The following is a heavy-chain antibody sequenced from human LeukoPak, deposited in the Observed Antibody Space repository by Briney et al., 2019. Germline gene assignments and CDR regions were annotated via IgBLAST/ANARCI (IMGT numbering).Heavy chain of an antibody. D-gene: IGHD3-10*01. CDR3: AREIFGSGSYPDS. CDR2: IWHDGSHQ. V-gene: IGHV3-33*01. Sequence: PGRSLRLSCAASGFAFNTYAMHWVRQAPGQGLEWVGLIWHDGSHQFYSNSVRGQFTIFRDNSKNTVSLQMNNLRPEDTAVYYCAREIFGSGSYPDSWGQGTLVTVSS. CDR1: GFAFNTYA. J-gene: IGHJ4*02.